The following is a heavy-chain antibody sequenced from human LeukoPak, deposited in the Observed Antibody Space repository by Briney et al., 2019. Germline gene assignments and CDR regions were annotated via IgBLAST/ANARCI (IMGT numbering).Heavy chain of an antibody. CDR2: IYASGST. Sequence: PSETLSLTCTVSGGSISGYYWSWIRQPAGKGPEWIGRIYASGSTNYNPSLKSRVTISVDKPKNQFSLNLSSVTAADTAVYYCAKVGGWYGSFYFDYWCQGTLVTVSS. D-gene: IGHD6-19*01. CDR1: GGSISGYY. J-gene: IGHJ4*02. CDR3: AKVGGWYGSFYFDY. V-gene: IGHV4-4*07.